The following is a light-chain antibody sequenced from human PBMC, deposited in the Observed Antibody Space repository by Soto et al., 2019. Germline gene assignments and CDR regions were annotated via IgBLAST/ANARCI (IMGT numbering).Light chain of an antibody. CDR3: QQYGNSQFT. V-gene: IGKV3-20*01. Sequence: DIVLAQSPGTLSFSPGERATLSCRASQSVSSSYLAWYQQKPGQAPRLLIYGASSRATGIPDRFSGSGSGKEFTLTTSKLEPEDFALFYCQQYGNSQFTFGGGTKVDIX. CDR1: QSVSSSY. CDR2: GAS. J-gene: IGKJ4*01.